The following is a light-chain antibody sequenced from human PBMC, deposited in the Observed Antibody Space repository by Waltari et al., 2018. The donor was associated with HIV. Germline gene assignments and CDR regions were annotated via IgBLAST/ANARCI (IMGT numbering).Light chain of an antibody. Sequence: QSALTQPASVSGSPGQSITISCTGTSSDIGYFKFVSWYQQHPGKAPKLMFYYVSSRPSGVSDRISGSKSGNTASLTISGLQPEDEADYYCSSYTSGSTWVFGGGTKVTVL. CDR1: SSDIGYFKF. CDR3: SSYTSGSTWV. J-gene: IGLJ3*02. CDR2: YVS. V-gene: IGLV2-14*03.